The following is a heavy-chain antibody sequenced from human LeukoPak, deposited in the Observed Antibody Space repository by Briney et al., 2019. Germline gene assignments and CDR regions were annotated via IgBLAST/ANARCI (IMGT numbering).Heavy chain of an antibody. CDR1: GSSISSGYY. CDR3: ARVRRELLSGYFDY. Sequence: ETLSLTCSVSGSSISSGYYWGWIRQPPGKGLEWIGTIYHSGSTYYNPSLKSRVTISVDRSKNQFSLKLSSVTAADTAVYYCARVRRELLSGYFDYWGQGTLVTVSS. D-gene: IGHD1-26*01. V-gene: IGHV4-38-2*02. J-gene: IGHJ4*02. CDR2: IYHSGST.